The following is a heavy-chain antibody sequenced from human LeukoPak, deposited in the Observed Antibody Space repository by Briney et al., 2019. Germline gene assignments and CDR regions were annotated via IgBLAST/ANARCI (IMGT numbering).Heavy chain of an antibody. Sequence: PSETLSLTCIVSDGSISSSSYYWGWIRQPPGKGLEWIGSINYSGSTYYNPSLKSRVTISVDPSKNQFSLKLISVTAADTAVYYCASHRWGGSYSHFDSWGQGTLVTVSS. CDR2: INYSGST. V-gene: IGHV4-39*01. D-gene: IGHD1-26*01. CDR1: DGSISSSSYY. J-gene: IGHJ4*02. CDR3: ASHRWGGSYSHFDS.